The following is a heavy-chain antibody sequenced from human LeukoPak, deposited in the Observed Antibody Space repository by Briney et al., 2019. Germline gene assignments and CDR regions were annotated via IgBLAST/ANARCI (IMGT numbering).Heavy chain of an antibody. J-gene: IGHJ4*02. CDR2: MNPNSGNT. CDR3: ARARRRSGSYYRGFDY. D-gene: IGHD3-10*01. Sequence: ASVKVSCKASGYTFTSYDINWVRQATGQGLEWMGWMNPNSGNTGYAQKFQGRVTMTRNTSISTAYMELSSLRSEDTAVYYCARARRRSGSYYRGFDYWGQGTLVTVCS. V-gene: IGHV1-8*01. CDR1: GYTFTSYD.